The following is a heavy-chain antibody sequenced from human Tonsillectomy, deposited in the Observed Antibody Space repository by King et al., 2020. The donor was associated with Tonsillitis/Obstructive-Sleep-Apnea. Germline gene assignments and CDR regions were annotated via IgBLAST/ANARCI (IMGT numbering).Heavy chain of an antibody. CDR1: GYTFTGYY. Sequence: QLVQSGAEVKKPGASVKVSCKASGYTFTGYYMHWVRQAPGQGLEWMGRINPNSGGTNYAQKFQGRVTMTRDTSISTAYMELSRLRSDDTAVYYCARDPPQSLFIAVADDYWGQGTLVTVSS. J-gene: IGHJ4*02. V-gene: IGHV1-2*06. D-gene: IGHD6-19*01. CDR3: ARDPPQSLFIAVADDY. CDR2: INPNSGGT.